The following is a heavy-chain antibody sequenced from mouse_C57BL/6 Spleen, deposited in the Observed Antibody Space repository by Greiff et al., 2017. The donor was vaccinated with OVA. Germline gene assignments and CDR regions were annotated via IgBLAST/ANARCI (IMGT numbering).Heavy chain of an antibody. CDR3: ARGDSSGYDY. CDR1: GYTFTCYD. CDR2: IYPRDGST. D-gene: IGHD3-2*02. V-gene: IGHV1-85*01. Sequence: QVQLKESGPELVKPGASVKLSCKASGYTFTCYDINWVKQRPGQGLEWIGWIYPRDGSTKYNEKFKGKATLTVDTSSSTAYMELHSLTSEDSAVYFCARGDSSGYDYWGQGTTLTVSS. J-gene: IGHJ2*01.